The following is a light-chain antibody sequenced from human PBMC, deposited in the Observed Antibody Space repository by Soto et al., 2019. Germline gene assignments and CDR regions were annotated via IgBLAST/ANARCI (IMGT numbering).Light chain of an antibody. V-gene: IGKV1-9*01. CDR3: QQLNSYPLT. J-gene: IGKJ4*01. CDR1: QGIRSY. CDR2: AAS. Sequence: IQLTQSPSALSASVGDRVTITCRASQGIRSYLAWYQQKPGKAPKLLIYAASPLQSGVPSRFSGSGSGTDFTLTISILQTEDFATYYCQQLNSYPLTCGGGTKVEIK.